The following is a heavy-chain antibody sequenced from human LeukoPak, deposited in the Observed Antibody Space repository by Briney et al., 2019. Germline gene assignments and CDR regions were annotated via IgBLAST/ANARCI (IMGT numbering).Heavy chain of an antibody. Sequence: ESGPALVKPTQTLTLTCTFSGFSLSTSGMCVSWIRQPPGKGLEWIGEINHSGSTNYNPSLKSRVTISVDTSKNQFSLKLSSVTAADTAVYYCASDKVRWGMEGFDYWGQGTLVTVSS. CDR2: INHSGST. CDR1: GFSLSTSGM. D-gene: IGHD3-16*01. J-gene: IGHJ4*02. CDR3: ASDKVRWGMEGFDY. V-gene: IGHV4-39*07.